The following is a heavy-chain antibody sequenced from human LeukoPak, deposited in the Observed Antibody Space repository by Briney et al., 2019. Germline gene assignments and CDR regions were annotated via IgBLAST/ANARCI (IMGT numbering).Heavy chain of an antibody. CDR2: IYYSGST. J-gene: IGHJ5*02. CDR3: ARCIAVAGMFGWFDP. CDR1: GASISSYY. Sequence: SETLSLTCTVSGASISSYYWSWIRQPPGKGLEWIGYIYYSGSTNYNPSLQSRVTISIDTSKNQFSLKLSSVTAADTAVYYCARCIAVAGMFGWFDPWGQGTLVTVSS. D-gene: IGHD6-19*01. V-gene: IGHV4-59*01.